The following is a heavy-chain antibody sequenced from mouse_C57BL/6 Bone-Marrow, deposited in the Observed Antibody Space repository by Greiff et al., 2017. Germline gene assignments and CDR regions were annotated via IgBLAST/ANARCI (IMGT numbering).Heavy chain of an antibody. CDR1: GYTFTSYW. CDR3: AREGLRGFAY. D-gene: IGHD3-1*01. CDR2: IDPSDSYT. Sequence: QVQLQQPGAELVKPGASVKLSCKASGYTFTSYWMPWVKQRPGQGLEWIGEIDPSDSYTNYNQKFKGKATLTVDTSSSTAYMQRSSLTSEDSAVYYCAREGLRGFAYWGQGTLVTVSA. J-gene: IGHJ3*01. V-gene: IGHV1-50*01.